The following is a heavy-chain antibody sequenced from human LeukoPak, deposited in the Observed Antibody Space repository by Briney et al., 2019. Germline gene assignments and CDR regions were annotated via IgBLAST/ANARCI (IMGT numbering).Heavy chain of an antibody. J-gene: IGHJ6*04. V-gene: IGHV3-33*06. Sequence: GRSLTLSCAASGFTFSRYGMHWVRQAPGKGLEWVAVVWDNGINKFYADSMKGRFTISRDNSKHTLSLHMNSLRAGDTAVYYCVKEPAPYSLGDAWGKGTTVTVSS. D-gene: IGHD3-16*01. CDR3: VKEPAPYSLGDA. CDR1: GFTFSRYG. CDR2: VWDNGINK.